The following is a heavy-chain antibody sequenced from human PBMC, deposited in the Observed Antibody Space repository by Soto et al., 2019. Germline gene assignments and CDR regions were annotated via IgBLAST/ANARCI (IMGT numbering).Heavy chain of an antibody. CDR3: ARGMNTVATIYYYYMDV. CDR1: GGSFSGYY. CDR2: INHSGST. D-gene: IGHD5-12*01. V-gene: IGHV4-34*01. Sequence: SETLSLTCAVYGGSFSGYYWSWIRQPPGKGLEWIGEINHSGSTNYNPSLKSRVTISVDTSKNQFSLKLSSVTAADTAVYYCARGMNTVATIYYYYMDVWGKGTTVTVSS. J-gene: IGHJ6*03.